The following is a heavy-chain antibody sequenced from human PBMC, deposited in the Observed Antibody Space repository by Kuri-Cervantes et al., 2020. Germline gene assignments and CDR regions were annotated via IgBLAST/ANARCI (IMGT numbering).Heavy chain of an antibody. D-gene: IGHD3-22*01. CDR2: IWYDGSNK. J-gene: IGHJ1*01. Sequence: GGSLTLSCAASGFSFSSYGMHWVRQAPGKGLEWVAVIWYDGSNKYYADSVKGRFTISRDNSKNTLYLQMNSLRAEDTAVYYCARDRAPIVVVIGYFQHWGQGTRVTVSS. CDR1: GFSFSSYG. V-gene: IGHV3-33*01. CDR3: ARDRAPIVVVIGYFQH.